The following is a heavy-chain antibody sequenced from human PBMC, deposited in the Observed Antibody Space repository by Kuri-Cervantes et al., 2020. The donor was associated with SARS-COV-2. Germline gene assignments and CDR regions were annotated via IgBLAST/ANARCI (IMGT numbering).Heavy chain of an antibody. D-gene: IGHD5-12*01. V-gene: IGHV3-30-3*01. CDR3: AKDRGYSTGYFDY. Sequence: LSLTCSASGFIFSDYFLHWVRQAPGKGLEWVAVISYDASNKYYADSVKGRFTISRDNSKNTLFLQMNSLRAEDTAVYYCAKDRGYSTGYFDYWGQGTLVTVSS. J-gene: IGHJ4*02. CDR1: GFIFSDYF. CDR2: ISYDASNK.